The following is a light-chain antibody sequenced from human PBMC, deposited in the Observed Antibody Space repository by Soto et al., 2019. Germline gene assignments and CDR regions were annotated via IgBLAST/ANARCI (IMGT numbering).Light chain of an antibody. CDR1: QSISSW. J-gene: IGKJ2*01. Sequence: DIQMTQSPSTLSASVGDRVTITCRASQSISSWLAWYQQKPGKAPKLLVYGASTLQSGVPSRFGGSGSGTELTLTISSLQPDDFATYDCQQYDTYSPFTFGQGTKLEIK. V-gene: IGKV1-5*01. CDR3: QQYDTYSPFT. CDR2: GAS.